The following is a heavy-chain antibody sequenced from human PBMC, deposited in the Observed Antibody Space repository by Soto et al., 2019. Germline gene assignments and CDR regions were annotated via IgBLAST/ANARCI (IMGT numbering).Heavy chain of an antibody. CDR3: ARDRPSSICTSGTCYFDS. CDR1: GFIFSTYS. Sequence: EVQVVESGGGLVKPGGSLRLSCAASGFIFSTYSMNWVRQAPGKGLEWISSISSSSSYIYYTDSAKGRFTISRDNAKNSLYLQMNSLRAEDTAVYYCARDRPSSICTSGTCYFDSWGQGTLVTVFS. V-gene: IGHV3-21*01. D-gene: IGHD2-8*01. J-gene: IGHJ4*02. CDR2: ISSSSSYI.